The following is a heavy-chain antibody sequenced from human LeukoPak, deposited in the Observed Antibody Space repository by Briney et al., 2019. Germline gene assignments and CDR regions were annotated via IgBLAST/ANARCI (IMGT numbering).Heavy chain of an antibody. CDR2: ISSSSTYV. V-gene: IGHV3-21*01. J-gene: IGHJ4*02. Sequence: WVRQAPGKGLEWVSSISSSSTYVYYADSVKGRFTISRDNAKNSLYLQMNSLRAEDTAVYYCARGVRDGYFDYWGQGTLVTVSS. CDR3: ARGVRDGYFDY. D-gene: IGHD5-24*01.